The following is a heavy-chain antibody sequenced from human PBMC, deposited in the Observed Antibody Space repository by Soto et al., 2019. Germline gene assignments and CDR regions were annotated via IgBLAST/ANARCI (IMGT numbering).Heavy chain of an antibody. D-gene: IGHD6-19*01. CDR2: ISYDGSNK. J-gene: IGHJ4*02. V-gene: IGHV3-30-3*01. Sequence: QVQLVESGGGVVQPGRSLRLSCAASGFTFSSYAMHWVRQAPGKGLEWVAVISYDGSNKYYADSVKGRFTISRDNSKNTLYLQMNSLRAEDTAVYYCAMVWYSSGDWGQGTLVTVSS. CDR3: AMVWYSSGD. CDR1: GFTFSSYA.